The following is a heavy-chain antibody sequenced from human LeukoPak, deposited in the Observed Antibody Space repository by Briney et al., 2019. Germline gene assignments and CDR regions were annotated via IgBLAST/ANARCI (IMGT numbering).Heavy chain of an antibody. Sequence: GGSLRLSCAASGFTFSDYEINWVRQAPGKGLEWVSYISSSGSTIYYADSVKGRFTISRDNAKNSLYLQMNSLRAEDTAVYYCAFLGYGSGFNSGYWGQGTLVTVSS. J-gene: IGHJ4*02. V-gene: IGHV3-48*03. CDR2: ISSSGSTI. CDR3: AFLGYGSGFNSGY. D-gene: IGHD3-10*01. CDR1: GFTFSDYE.